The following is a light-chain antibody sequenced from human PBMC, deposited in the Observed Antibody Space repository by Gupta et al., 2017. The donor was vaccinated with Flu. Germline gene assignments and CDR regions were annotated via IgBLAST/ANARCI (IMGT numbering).Light chain of an antibody. CDR1: HSIATTI. CDR3: QQRGSTPET. Sequence: ERDTPPCRATHSIATTILAWYQHKPGQAPRLLLYGASNRATGIPDRFSGSGFGTDFTLTISRLEPEDFAVYYCQQRGSTPETFGQGTKVQIK. CDR2: GAS. J-gene: IGKJ2*01. V-gene: IGKV3-20*01.